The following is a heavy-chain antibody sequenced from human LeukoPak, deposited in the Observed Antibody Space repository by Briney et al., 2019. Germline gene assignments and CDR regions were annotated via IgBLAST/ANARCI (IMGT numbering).Heavy chain of an antibody. CDR2: ISGYDGRT. D-gene: IGHD1-7*01. J-gene: IGHJ6*02. V-gene: IGHV1-18*04. Sequence: ASVKVSCKASGYTFTGYYMHWVRQAPGQGLEWMAWISGYDGRTNYAQKFQDRVIMTTDTSTSTAYMELRSLRSDDTAVYYCARDWNYRGLDVWGQGTTVTVSS. CDR3: ARDWNYRGLDV. CDR1: GYTFTGYY.